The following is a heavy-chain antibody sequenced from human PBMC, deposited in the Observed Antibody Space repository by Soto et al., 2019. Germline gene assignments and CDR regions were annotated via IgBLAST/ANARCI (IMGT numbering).Heavy chain of an antibody. J-gene: IGHJ4*02. CDR3: TRPSYYDILTGSNY. CDR2: IRSKAYGGTT. D-gene: IGHD3-9*01. Sequence: PGGSLRLSCTASGFTFGDYAMSWFRQAPGKGLEWVGFIRSKAYGGTTEYAASVKGRFTISRDDSKSIAYLQMNSLKTEDTAVYYCTRPSYYDILTGSNYWGQGTLVTVSS. V-gene: IGHV3-49*03. CDR1: GFTFGDYA.